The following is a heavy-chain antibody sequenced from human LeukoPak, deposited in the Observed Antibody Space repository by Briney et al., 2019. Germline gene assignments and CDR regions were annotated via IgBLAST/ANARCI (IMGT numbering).Heavy chain of an antibody. CDR1: GGTYSSYA. CDR3: ARESGTSGYYGSGSYRY. V-gene: IGHV1-69*13. J-gene: IGHJ4*02. Sequence: SVKVSNKASGGTYSSYAISWVRQPPGQGLEWMGGILPIFGTANYAQKFRGRVTITADESTSTAYMELSSLRSEDTAVYYCARESGTSGYYGSGSYRYWGQGTLVAVSS. CDR2: ILPIFGTA. D-gene: IGHD3-10*01.